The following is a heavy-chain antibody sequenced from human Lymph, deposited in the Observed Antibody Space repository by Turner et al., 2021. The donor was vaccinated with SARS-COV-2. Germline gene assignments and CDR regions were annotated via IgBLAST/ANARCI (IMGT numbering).Heavy chain of an antibody. CDR1: GYTFTSYD. J-gene: IGHJ6*02. Sequence: QVQLVQSGAEVKKPGASVRVSCKAPGYTFTSYDINGVRQATGQGLEWNGWMNPNSGNTGYAQKFQGRVTMTRNTSISTAYMELSSLRSEDTAVYYCARGRYSGGGMDVWGQGTTVTVSS. D-gene: IGHD1-26*01. CDR2: MNPNSGNT. V-gene: IGHV1-8*02. CDR3: ARGRYSGGGMDV.